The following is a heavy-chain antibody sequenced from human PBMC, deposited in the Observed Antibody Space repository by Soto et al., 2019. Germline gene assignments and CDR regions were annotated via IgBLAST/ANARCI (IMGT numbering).Heavy chain of an antibody. Sequence: GGSLRLSCAASGFTFSDYYMSWIRQAPGKGLEWVSSISSSSIDTNYADTVKGRFTISTDNAKNSLYLQRNSLRAEDTAVYYCARARVYHAFDIWGQGTMVTVSS. V-gene: IGHV3-11*05. J-gene: IGHJ3*02. D-gene: IGHD6-13*01. CDR3: ARARVYHAFDI. CDR2: ISSSSIDT. CDR1: GFTFSDYY.